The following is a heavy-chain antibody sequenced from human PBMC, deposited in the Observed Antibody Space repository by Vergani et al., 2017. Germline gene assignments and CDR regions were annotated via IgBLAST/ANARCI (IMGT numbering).Heavy chain of an antibody. J-gene: IGHJ6*03. CDR2: IFSNDEK. CDR3: ARILGAGITGTPFYYYYYMDV. CDR1: GFSLSNARMG. D-gene: IGHD1-20*01. V-gene: IGHV2-26*01. Sequence: QVTLKESGPVLVKPTETLTLTCTVSGFSLSNARMGVSWIRQPPGKALEWLAHIFSNDEKSYSTPLKSRLTISKDTSKSQVVLTMTNMDPVDTATYYCARILGAGITGTPFYYYYYMDVWGKGTTVTVSS.